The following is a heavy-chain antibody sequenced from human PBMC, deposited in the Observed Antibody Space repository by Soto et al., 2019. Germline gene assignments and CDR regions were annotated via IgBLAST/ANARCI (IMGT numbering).Heavy chain of an antibody. Sequence: SVKVSCKASGGTFSSYAISWVRQAPGQGLEWMGGIIPIFGTANYAQKFQGRVTITADESTSTAYMEPSSLRSEDTAVYYCARVGCSGGSCYNAEYFQHWGQGTLVTVSS. D-gene: IGHD2-15*01. CDR2: IIPIFGTA. V-gene: IGHV1-69*13. J-gene: IGHJ1*01. CDR3: ARVGCSGGSCYNAEYFQH. CDR1: GGTFSSYA.